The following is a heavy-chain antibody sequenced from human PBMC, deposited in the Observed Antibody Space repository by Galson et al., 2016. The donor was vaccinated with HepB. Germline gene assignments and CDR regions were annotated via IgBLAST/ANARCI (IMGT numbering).Heavy chain of an antibody. CDR3: ARKLVTAIRNGLDS. V-gene: IGHV1-3*01. D-gene: IGHD2-21*02. CDR1: GYAFTSYV. J-gene: IGHJ4*02. CDR2: INAGNGNT. Sequence: SVKVSCKASGYAFTSYVIHWVRQAPGQRLEWMGWINAGNGNTKYSHKLQGRVTMTRDTSASTAYMELSSLRSEDTAVYYCARKLVTAIRNGLDSWGQGTLVTVSS.